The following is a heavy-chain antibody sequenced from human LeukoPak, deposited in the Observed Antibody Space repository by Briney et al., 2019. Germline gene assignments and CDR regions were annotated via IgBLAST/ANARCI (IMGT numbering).Heavy chain of an antibody. V-gene: IGHV4-59*01. Sequence: SETLSLTCTVSGGSISSYYWSWIRQPPGKGLEWIGYIYYSGSTNYNPSLKSRVTISVDTSKNQFSLKLSSVTAADTAVYYCARSYDSSGYYWDWFDPWGQGTLVTVSS. CDR3: ARSYDSSGYYWDWFDP. J-gene: IGHJ5*02. CDR2: IYYSGST. CDR1: GGSISSYY. D-gene: IGHD3-22*01.